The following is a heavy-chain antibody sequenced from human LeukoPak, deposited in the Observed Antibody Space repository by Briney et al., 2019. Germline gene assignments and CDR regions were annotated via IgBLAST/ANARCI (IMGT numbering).Heavy chain of an antibody. D-gene: IGHD1-26*01. CDR1: GFTFSNYW. J-gene: IGHJ4*02. V-gene: IGHV3-74*01. CDR2: INSDGSTT. Sequence: PGGSLRLSCAASGFTFSNYWMHWVRQAPGKGLEWVSRINSDGSTTNYADSVKGRITVSRDNAKNTVYLQMNSLRAEATAVYYCVRDLRESDFWGQGSLVTVSS. CDR3: VRDLRESDF.